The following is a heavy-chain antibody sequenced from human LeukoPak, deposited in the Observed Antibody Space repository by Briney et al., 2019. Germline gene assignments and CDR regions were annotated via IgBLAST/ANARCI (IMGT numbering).Heavy chain of an antibody. V-gene: IGHV4-34*01. CDR1: GGSFSGYY. Sequence: SETLSLTCAVYGGSFSGYYWSWIRQPPGKGLEWIGEINHSESTNYNPSLKSRVTISVDTSKNQFSLKLSSVTAADTAVYYCAKDLDFWSNYPRDAFDIWGQGTMVTVSS. J-gene: IGHJ3*02. CDR2: INHSEST. CDR3: AKDLDFWSNYPRDAFDI. D-gene: IGHD3-3*01.